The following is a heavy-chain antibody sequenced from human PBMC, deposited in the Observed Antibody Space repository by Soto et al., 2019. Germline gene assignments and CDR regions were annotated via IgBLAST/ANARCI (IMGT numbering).Heavy chain of an antibody. CDR3: ARDYSSSWYGIDH. CDR1: GFTFSSYG. D-gene: IGHD6-13*01. CDR2: IWYDGSNK. Sequence: GGSLRLSCAASGFTFSSYGMHWVRQAPGNGLEWVAIIWYDGSNKYYADSVKGRFTISRDNSRNTVYLQMNSLRAEDTAVYYCARDYSSSWYGIDHWGQGTLVTVSS. J-gene: IGHJ4*02. V-gene: IGHV3-33*01.